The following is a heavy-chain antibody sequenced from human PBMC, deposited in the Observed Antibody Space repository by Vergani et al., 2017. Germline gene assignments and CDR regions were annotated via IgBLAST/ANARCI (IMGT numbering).Heavy chain of an antibody. D-gene: IGHD3-10*01. J-gene: IGHJ6*02. CDR1: GFISSSYW. V-gene: IGHV3-7*01. Sequence: EGQLVESGGDWVQRGGSLRLSCAASGFISSSYWMSWVRQAPGKGLEWVANVNQDGREKYYVDYVRGRFTISRDNAKNSIYLKMNSLRAEDTAVYFCVIVPLIRRGSGNYGINNYHGMDVWGQGTTVIVSS. CDR3: VIVPLIRRGSGNYGINNYHGMDV. CDR2: VNQDGREK.